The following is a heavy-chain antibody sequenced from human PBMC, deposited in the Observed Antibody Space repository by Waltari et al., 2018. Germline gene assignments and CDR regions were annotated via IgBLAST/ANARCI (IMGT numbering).Heavy chain of an antibody. V-gene: IGHV3-7*01. J-gene: IGHJ4*02. D-gene: IGHD2-21*01. CDR1: GFTFSDFW. Sequence: EVQLVESGGGMVQPGGSLSLSCDAFGFTFSDFWMPWVRQAPGKGWEWVANIKKDGSEKYYVDSVKGRFTVSRDNAKNSLYLQMSSLRAEDTAIYYCARDRGYCGGDCYKNLDSWGQGTLVAVSS. CDR3: ARDRGYCGGDCYKNLDS. CDR2: IKKDGSEK.